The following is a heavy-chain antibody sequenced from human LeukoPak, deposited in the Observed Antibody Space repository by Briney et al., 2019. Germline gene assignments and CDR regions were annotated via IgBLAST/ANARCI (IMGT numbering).Heavy chain of an antibody. J-gene: IGHJ5*02. Sequence: GGSLRLSCAASGFTFSSYGMHWVRQAPGKGLEWVAFIRYDGSNKYYADSVKGRFTISRDNSKNTLYLQMNSLRAEDTAVYYYAKERSGSLLNWLDPWGQGTLVTVSS. CDR1: GFTFSSYG. D-gene: IGHD3-10*01. CDR2: IRYDGSNK. V-gene: IGHV3-30*02. CDR3: AKERSGSLLNWLDP.